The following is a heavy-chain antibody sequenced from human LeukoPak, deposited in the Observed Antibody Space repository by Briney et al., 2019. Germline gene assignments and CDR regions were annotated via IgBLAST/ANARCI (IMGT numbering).Heavy chain of an antibody. CDR3: TTVRVRSYDFWSGYPDY. J-gene: IGHJ4*02. Sequence: XLXCAAXXFTXSNXXMSWVRQXPGXGLXXXGXXKSKTDGGTTDYTAPVKGKFTISRDDSKNTLYLQMNSLKTEDTAVYYCTTVRVRSYDFWSGYPDYWGQGTLVTVSS. CDR2: XKSKTDGGTT. V-gene: IGHV3-15*01. D-gene: IGHD3-3*01. CDR1: XFTXSNXX.